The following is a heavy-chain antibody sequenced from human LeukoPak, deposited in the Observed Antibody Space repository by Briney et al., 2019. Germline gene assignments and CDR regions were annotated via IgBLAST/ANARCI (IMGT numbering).Heavy chain of an antibody. CDR3: ASSSKGIVVVTATDAFDI. CDR1: GFTFSSYW. J-gene: IGHJ3*02. CDR2: IKQDGSEK. V-gene: IGHV3-7*01. Sequence: PGGSLRLSCAASGFTFSSYWMSWVRQAPGKGLEWVPNIKQDGSEKYYVDSVKGRFTISRDNAKNSLYLQMNSLRAEDTAVYYCASSSKGIVVVTATDAFDIWGQGTMVTVSS. D-gene: IGHD2-21*02.